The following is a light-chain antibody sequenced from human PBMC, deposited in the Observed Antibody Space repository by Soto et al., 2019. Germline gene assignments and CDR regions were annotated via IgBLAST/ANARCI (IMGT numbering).Light chain of an antibody. CDR2: ASS. CDR3: SSYTSGSTLYV. J-gene: IGLJ1*01. V-gene: IGLV2-14*01. Sequence: QSVLTQPASVSGSPGQSITISFTGTGSDVGSYNYVSWYQHHPGKAPRLMIYASSNRPSGVSHRFSGSRSGNTASLTISGLQAEDEADYYCSSYTSGSTLYVFGTGTKVTVL. CDR1: GSDVGSYNY.